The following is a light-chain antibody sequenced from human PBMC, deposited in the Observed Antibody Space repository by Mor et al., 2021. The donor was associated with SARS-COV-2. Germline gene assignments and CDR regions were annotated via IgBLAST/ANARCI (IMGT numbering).Light chain of an antibody. CDR2: EVT. Sequence: PGTAPKLIISEVTKRPSGVSDRFSGSKSGNTASLTISELQADDEADYYCYSYAGKNTFVFG. CDR3: YSYAGKNTFV. J-gene: IGLJ1*01. V-gene: IGLV2-23*02.